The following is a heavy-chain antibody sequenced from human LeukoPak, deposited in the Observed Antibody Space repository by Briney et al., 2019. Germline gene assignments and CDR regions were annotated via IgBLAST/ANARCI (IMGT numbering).Heavy chain of an antibody. J-gene: IGHJ4*02. V-gene: IGHV4-34*01. CDR2: IDHSGSN. CDR3: ARSYSHVVLQFY. CDR1: GGSFSGYY. D-gene: IGHD3-3*01. Sequence: SETLSLTCEVYGGSFSGYYWTWIRQPPGKGLEWIGGIDHSGSNSYNPSLRRRVTILVATSNTQSSLKLTSVNAADRAVYYFARSYSHVVLQFYGGGGALVTVSS.